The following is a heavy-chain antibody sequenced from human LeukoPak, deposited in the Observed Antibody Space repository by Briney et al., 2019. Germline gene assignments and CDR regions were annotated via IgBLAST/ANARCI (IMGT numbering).Heavy chain of an antibody. CDR3: ATSSSSWINYFDY. CDR1: GYTFTSYA. V-gene: IGHV1-3*01. D-gene: IGHD6-13*01. CDR2: INAGNGNT. J-gene: IGHJ4*02. Sequence: ASVKVSCKASGYTFTSYAMHWVRQAPGQRLEWMGWINAGNGNTKYSQKFQGRVTITRDASASTAYMELSSLRSEDTAVYYCATSSSSWINYFDYWGQGTLVTVSS.